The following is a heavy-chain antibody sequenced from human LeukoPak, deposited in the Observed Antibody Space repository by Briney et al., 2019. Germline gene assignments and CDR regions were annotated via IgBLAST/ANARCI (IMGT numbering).Heavy chain of an antibody. CDR1: GFTFSDYY. Sequence: PGGSLRLSCAASGFTFSDYYMSWIRQAPGKGLEWVSAISGSGGSTYYADSVKGRFTISRDNSKNTLYLQMNSLRAEDTAVYYCAREHTISSGEDAFDIWGQGTMVTVSS. V-gene: IGHV3-23*01. J-gene: IGHJ3*02. D-gene: IGHD3-9*01. CDR2: ISGSGGST. CDR3: AREHTISSGEDAFDI.